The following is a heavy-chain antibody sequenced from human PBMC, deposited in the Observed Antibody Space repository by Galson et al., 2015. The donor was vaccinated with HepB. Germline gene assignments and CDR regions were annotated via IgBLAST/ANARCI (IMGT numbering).Heavy chain of an antibody. CDR3: ARAVIAVAGGAFDI. Sequence: SVKVSCKASGGTFSSYAISWVRQAPGQGLEWMGGIIPIFGTANYAQKFQGRVTITADESTRTAYMELSSLRSEDTAVYYCARAVIAVAGGAFDIWGQGTMVTVSS. D-gene: IGHD6-19*01. CDR2: IIPIFGTA. V-gene: IGHV1-69*13. J-gene: IGHJ3*02. CDR1: GGTFSSYA.